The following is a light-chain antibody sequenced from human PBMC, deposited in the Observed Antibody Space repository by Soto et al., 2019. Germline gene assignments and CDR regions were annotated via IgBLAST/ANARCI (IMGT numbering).Light chain of an antibody. J-gene: IGLJ2*01. CDR3: CSYAGNNNVV. Sequence: QSVLTQPPSASGSPGQSVTISCTGTSSDVGGYDYVSWYQHHPGKAPKVIIFEVSKRPSGVPDRFSGSKSGNTASLTVSGLQAEDEADFFCCSYAGNNNVVFGGGTKLTVL. CDR2: EVS. V-gene: IGLV2-8*01. CDR1: SSDVGGYDY.